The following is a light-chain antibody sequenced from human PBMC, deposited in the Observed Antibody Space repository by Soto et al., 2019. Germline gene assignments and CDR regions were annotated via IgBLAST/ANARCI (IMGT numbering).Light chain of an antibody. J-gene: IGKJ4*01. V-gene: IGKV3-15*01. CDR1: QSVGTH. CDR3: LQYNKWPVT. Sequence: EIVMTQSPATLSVSPGERATLSCRASQSVGTHLAWYQQTPGQAPRLLISATSTRATGIPARFSGSGSGTEFTLTISSLQSEDFAFYYCLQYNKWPVTFGGGTKVEV. CDR2: ATS.